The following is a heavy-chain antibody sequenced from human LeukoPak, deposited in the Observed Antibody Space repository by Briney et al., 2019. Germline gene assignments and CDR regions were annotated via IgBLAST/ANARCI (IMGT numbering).Heavy chain of an antibody. Sequence: SETLSLTCTVSGGSIRSYYWSWIRQPPGKGLEWIGYIYYSGSTNYNPSLKSRVTISVDTSKNQFSLKLSSVTAADTAVYYCARLGGNSQDYWGQGALVTVSS. V-gene: IGHV4-59*08. CDR1: GGSIRSYY. CDR2: IYYSGST. D-gene: IGHD1-7*01. CDR3: ARLGGNSQDY. J-gene: IGHJ4*02.